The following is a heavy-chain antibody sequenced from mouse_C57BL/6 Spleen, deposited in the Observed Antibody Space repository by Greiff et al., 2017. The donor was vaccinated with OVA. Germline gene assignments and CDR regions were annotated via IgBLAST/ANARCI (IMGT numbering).Heavy chain of an antibody. D-gene: IGHD2-2*01. J-gene: IGHJ3*01. CDR1: GYSFTGYY. V-gene: IGHV1-42*01. Sequence: VQLQQSGPELVKPGASVKISCKASGYSFTGYYMNWVKQSPEKSLEWIGEINPSTGGTTYNHKFKAKATLTVDKTYSTTYMQLKSQTSADSAVYYCARGEDYGSYGVADWGQGTLVTVSA. CDR3: ARGEDYGSYGVAD. CDR2: INPSTGGT.